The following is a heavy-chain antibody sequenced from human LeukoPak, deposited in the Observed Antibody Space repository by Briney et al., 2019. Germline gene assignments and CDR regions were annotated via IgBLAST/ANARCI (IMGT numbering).Heavy chain of an antibody. Sequence: SETLSLTCTVSSGFFSRNGYYWGWIRLPPGKGLEWIGSILYSGTTYNNPSLKSRVTTSVDTSKNQFSLRLNSVTAADTAVYYCARHVGGGYWYFDYWGRGTQVTVSS. CDR1: SGFFSRNGYY. CDR2: ILYSGTT. J-gene: IGHJ2*01. V-gene: IGHV4-39*01. D-gene: IGHD2-15*01. CDR3: ARHVGGGYWYFDY.